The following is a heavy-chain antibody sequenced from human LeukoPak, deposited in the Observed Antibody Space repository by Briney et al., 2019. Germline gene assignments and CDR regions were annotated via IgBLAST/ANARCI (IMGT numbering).Heavy chain of an antibody. Sequence: ASVKVSCKASGYTFTSYGISWVRQAPGQGLEWMGWISAYNGNTNYAQKLQGRVTMTTDTSTSTAYMELRSLRSDDTAVYYCARDVLLWFGEPYYYYGMDVWGQGTTVIVSS. J-gene: IGHJ6*02. CDR2: ISAYNGNT. V-gene: IGHV1-18*01. CDR3: ARDVLLWFGEPYYYYGMDV. CDR1: GYTFTSYG. D-gene: IGHD3-10*01.